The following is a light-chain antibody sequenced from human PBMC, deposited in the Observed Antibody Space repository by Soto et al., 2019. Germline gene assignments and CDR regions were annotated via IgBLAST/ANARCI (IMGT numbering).Light chain of an antibody. CDR3: SSYASSSTVI. Sequence: QSALTQPASVSGSPGQSITMSCTGTSSDVGAYNYVSWYQQHPVKAPKLMIYDVSSRPSGISNRFSGSKSGNTASLTISGVQAEDEADYYCSSYASSSTVIFGGGTKLTVL. J-gene: IGLJ2*01. V-gene: IGLV2-14*01. CDR1: SSDVGAYNY. CDR2: DVS.